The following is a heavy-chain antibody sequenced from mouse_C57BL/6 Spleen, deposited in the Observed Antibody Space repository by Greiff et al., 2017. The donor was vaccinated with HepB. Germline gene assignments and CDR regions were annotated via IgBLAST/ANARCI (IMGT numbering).Heavy chain of an antibody. CDR2: INYDGSST. CDR1: GFTFSDYY. Sequence: EVKLVESEGGLVQPGSSMKLSCTASGFTFSDYYMAWVRQVPEKGLEWVANINYDGSSTYYLDSLKSRFIISRDNAKNILYLQMSSLKSEDTATYYCAREGREQLRLRYAMDYWGQGTSVTVSS. D-gene: IGHD3-2*02. V-gene: IGHV5-16*01. J-gene: IGHJ4*01. CDR3: AREGREQLRLRYAMDY.